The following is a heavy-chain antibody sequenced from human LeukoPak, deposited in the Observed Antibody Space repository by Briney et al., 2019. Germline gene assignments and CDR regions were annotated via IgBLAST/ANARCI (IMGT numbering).Heavy chain of an antibody. V-gene: IGHV3-23*01. CDR3: ARDFGDYGIDY. J-gene: IGHJ4*02. D-gene: IGHD4-17*01. CDR1: GFTFSSYA. Sequence: GGSLRLSCAASGFTFSSYAMSWVRQAPGKGLEWVSAISGSGGSTYYADSVKGRFTISRDNSKNTLFLQMNSLKFEDTAIHYCARDFGDYGIDYWGRGTLVTVSS. CDR2: ISGSGGST.